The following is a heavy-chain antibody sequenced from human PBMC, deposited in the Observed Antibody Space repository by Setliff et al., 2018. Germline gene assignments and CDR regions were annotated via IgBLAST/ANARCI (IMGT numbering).Heavy chain of an antibody. V-gene: IGHV1-69*06. CDR3: ARDSVTLGQLERRGGWHYYGMDV. J-gene: IGHJ6*02. D-gene: IGHD1-1*01. CDR1: GGTFSGYA. Sequence: SVKVSCKSSGGTFSGYAFSWVRQAPGQGPEWMGGITPIFETAHYAEKFRDRVTITADKSTTTVHMELSSLTSEDTAVYFCARDSVTLGQLERRGGWHYYGMDVWGQGTTVTVS. CDR2: ITPIFETA.